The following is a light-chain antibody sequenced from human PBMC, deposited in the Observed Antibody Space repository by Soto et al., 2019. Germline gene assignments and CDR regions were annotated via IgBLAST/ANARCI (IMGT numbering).Light chain of an antibody. CDR3: QQLRMYPST. Sequence: DIQMTELPSSLPAPLGDRVTITGRASQDIAIYLAWYQQKPGEASKLLIYAASTLYGGVPSRFSGSGSGTDFALTITSLQAEDFATYYCQQLRMYPSTFGGGTKVDIK. V-gene: IGKV1-9*01. CDR2: AAS. J-gene: IGKJ4*01. CDR1: QDIAIY.